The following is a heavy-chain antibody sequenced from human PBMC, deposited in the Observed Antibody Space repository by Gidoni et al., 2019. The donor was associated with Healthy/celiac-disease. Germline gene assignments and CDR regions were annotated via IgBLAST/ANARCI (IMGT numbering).Heavy chain of an antibody. Sequence: QVQLQQWGAGLLKPSETLSLTCAVYGGSFSGYYWSWIRQPPGKGLEWIGEINHSGSTNYNPSLKSRVTISVDTSKNQFSLKLSSVTAADTAVYYCARGRVGRYYDFWSGYSVYYYYGMDVWGQGTTVTVSS. V-gene: IGHV4-34*01. J-gene: IGHJ6*02. D-gene: IGHD3-3*01. CDR2: INHSGST. CDR3: ARGRVGRYYDFWSGYSVYYYYGMDV. CDR1: GGSFSGYY.